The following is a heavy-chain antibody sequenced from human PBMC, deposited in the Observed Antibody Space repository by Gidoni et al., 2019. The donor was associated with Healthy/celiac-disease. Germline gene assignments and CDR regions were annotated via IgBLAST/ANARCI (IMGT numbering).Heavy chain of an antibody. CDR2: ISYDGSNK. J-gene: IGHJ3*02. D-gene: IGHD1-26*01. V-gene: IGHV3-30-3*01. CDR1: RFTFSSYA. CDR3: ARDDSRLFHVGATFAFDI. Sequence: QVQLVESGGGVVQPGRSLRLSCAASRFTFSSYAMHWVRQAPGKGLEWVAVISYDGSNKYYADSVKGRFTISRDNSKNTLYLQMNSLRAEDTAVYYCARDDSRLFHVGATFAFDIWGQGTMVTVSS.